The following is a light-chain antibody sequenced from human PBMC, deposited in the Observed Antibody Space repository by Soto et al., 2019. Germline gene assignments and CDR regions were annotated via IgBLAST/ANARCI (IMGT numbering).Light chain of an antibody. CDR3: GAWDDSLSAGV. Sequence: QSVLTQPPSVSAAPGQRVTVSCSGSNSNIGNNYVYWYHHLPGAAPKLLIYENNQRPSGIADRFSGSKSGTSATLGITGLQTGDEGDYYCGAWDDSLSAGVFGGGTQLTVL. CDR1: NSNIGNNY. CDR2: ENN. J-gene: IGLJ7*01. V-gene: IGLV1-51*02.